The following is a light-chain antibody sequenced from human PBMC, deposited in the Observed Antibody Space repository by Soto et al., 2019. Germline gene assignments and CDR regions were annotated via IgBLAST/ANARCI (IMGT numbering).Light chain of an antibody. CDR2: AAC. J-gene: IGKJ3*01. Sequence: DLQMTQSPSSLSASVGGRVTITCRASQSISSYLNWYQQKPGKAPKLLIYAACSLQSGVPSRFSGSGSVTDFTRPISSLQPEDFATYYCQQSYSTPLTFGPGTKVDIK. CDR3: QQSYSTPLT. V-gene: IGKV1-39*01. CDR1: QSISSY.